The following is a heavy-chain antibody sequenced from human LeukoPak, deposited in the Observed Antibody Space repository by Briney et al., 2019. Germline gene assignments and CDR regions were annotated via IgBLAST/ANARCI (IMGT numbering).Heavy chain of an antibody. D-gene: IGHD6-19*01. CDR1: GYSFTSYW. CDR3: ARPYSSGRIDAFDI. CDR2: IYPGYSHT. J-gene: IGHJ3*02. Sequence: GESLKISFKGAGYSFTSYWIGRVRPMPGKGLECIGIIYPGYSHTRYSPSFQGQVTISADKSISTAYLQWSSLKASDTAMYYCARPYSSGRIDAFDIWGQGTMVTVSS. V-gene: IGHV5-51*01.